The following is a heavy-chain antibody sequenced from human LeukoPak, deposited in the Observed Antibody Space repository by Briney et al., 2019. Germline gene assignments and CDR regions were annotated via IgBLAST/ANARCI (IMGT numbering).Heavy chain of an antibody. CDR1: GGSISSGGYY. CDR3: AREGSHYYGSGSYGWFDP. D-gene: IGHD3-10*01. J-gene: IGHJ5*02. CDR2: IYYSGST. V-gene: IGHV4-31*03. Sequence: SETLSLTCTVSGGSISSGGYYWSWIRQHPGKGLEWIGYIYYSGSTDYNPSLKSRLTISVDTSKNQFSLKLSPVTAADTAVYYCAREGSHYYGSGSYGWFDPWGQGTLVTVSS.